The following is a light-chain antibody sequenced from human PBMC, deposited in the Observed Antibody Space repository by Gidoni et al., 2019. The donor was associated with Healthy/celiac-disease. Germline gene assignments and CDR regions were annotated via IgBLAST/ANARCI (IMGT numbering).Light chain of an antibody. CDR2: YAS. Sequence: DIQMTQSPSTLSASVGDRVTITCRASQSISSWLAWYQHKPEKAPKLLIYYASSLESGVPSRFSGSGSGTEFTLTIISLQPDDFATYYCQQYNSYSYTFGQGTKLEIK. CDR3: QQYNSYSYT. J-gene: IGKJ2*01. CDR1: QSISSW. V-gene: IGKV1-5*01.